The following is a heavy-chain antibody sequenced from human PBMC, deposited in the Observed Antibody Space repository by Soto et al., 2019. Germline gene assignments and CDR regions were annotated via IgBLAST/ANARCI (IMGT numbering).Heavy chain of an antibody. CDR2: INHSGST. Sequence: QVQLQQWGAGLLKPSETLSLTCAVYGGSFSGYYWTWIRQPPGTGLVWIGEINHSGSTNYNQSLKSRVTISVDTSKNQFSLKLTSVTAADTAVYYCARDKITGLFDYWGQRTLVTVSS. CDR3: ARDKITGLFDY. D-gene: IGHD2-8*02. J-gene: IGHJ4*02. V-gene: IGHV4-34*01. CDR1: GGSFSGYY.